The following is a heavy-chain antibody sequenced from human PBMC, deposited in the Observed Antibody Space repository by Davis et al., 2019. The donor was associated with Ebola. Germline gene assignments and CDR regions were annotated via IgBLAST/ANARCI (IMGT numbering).Heavy chain of an antibody. Sequence: GESLKISCAASGFTFSSYAMHWVRQAPGKGLEWVSLILYDGFNKYYADSVKGRFTISRDNSKNTLNLQMNSLRAEDTAVYYCARGWMERWGQGTLVIVSS. CDR1: GFTFSSYA. CDR2: ILYDGFNK. CDR3: ARGWMER. J-gene: IGHJ4*02. V-gene: IGHV3-30-3*01. D-gene: IGHD5-12*01.